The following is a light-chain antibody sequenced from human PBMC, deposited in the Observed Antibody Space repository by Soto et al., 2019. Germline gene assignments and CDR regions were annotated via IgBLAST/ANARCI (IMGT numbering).Light chain of an antibody. J-gene: IGKJ3*01. CDR2: AAS. CDR3: QQSYSVRRT. CDR1: QSISSF. V-gene: IGKV1-39*01. Sequence: DLQMTQSPSSLSASVGDRVTITCRTSQSISSFLNWYQQRPGKAPRHLIYAASSLQSGVPSRFSGSGSGTDFTLTISSLQPEDFATYYCQQSYSVRRTFGPGTKVEI.